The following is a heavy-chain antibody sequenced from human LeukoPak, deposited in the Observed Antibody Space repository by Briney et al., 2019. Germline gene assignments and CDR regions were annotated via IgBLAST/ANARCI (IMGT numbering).Heavy chain of an antibody. CDR1: GGSISSGGYY. CDR3: ARVWASSGYFGSNWFDP. CDR2: IYYSGST. D-gene: IGHD3-22*01. J-gene: IGHJ5*02. Sequence: SETLSLACTVSGGSISSGGYYWSWIRQHPGKGLEWIGYIYYSGSTYYNPSLKSRVTISVDTSKNQFSLKLSSVTAADTAVYYCARVWASSGYFGSNWFDPWGQGTLVTVSS. V-gene: IGHV4-31*03.